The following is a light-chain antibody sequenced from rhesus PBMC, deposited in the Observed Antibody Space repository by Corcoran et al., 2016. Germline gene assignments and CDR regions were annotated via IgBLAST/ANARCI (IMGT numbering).Light chain of an antibody. Sequence: ETVVTQSPATLSLSPGERATLSGRASQSVGSYLAWSQQKPGPPPGRLIYGASRRAPGIPDRFSGSGSGTDFTLTISSLEPEDVGVYYCQQSSKLCSFGQGTKVEIK. CDR1: QSVGSY. CDR2: GAS. CDR3: QQSSKLCS. J-gene: IGKJ2*01. V-gene: IGKV3-24*04.